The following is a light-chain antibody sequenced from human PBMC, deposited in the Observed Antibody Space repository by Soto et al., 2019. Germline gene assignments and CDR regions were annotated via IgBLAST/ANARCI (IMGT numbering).Light chain of an antibody. CDR2: GAS. CDR3: QQRNDWGS. J-gene: IGKJ4*01. CDR1: QSVGAQ. Sequence: EVVLTQYTATLSLSPGERATLSCRASQSVGAQFAWYQQKPGQSPRLLIYGASNRASGISARFSGSGSGTDFTLTIASLDPEDSAVYYCQQRNDWGSFGGGTRVEIK. V-gene: IGKV3-11*01.